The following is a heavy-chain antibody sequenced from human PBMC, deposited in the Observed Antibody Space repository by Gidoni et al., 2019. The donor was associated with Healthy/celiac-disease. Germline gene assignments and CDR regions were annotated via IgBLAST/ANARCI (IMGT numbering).Heavy chain of an antibody. CDR3: AKGYDELELPHRYYFDY. CDR1: GFTFSSYA. CDR2: ISGSGGST. D-gene: IGHD1-7*01. V-gene: IGHV3-23*01. Sequence: EVQLLESGGGLVQPGGSLRLSCAASGFTFSSYAMSWVRQAPGKGLEWVSAISGSGGSTYYADSVKGRFTISRDNSKNTLYLQMNSLRAEDTAVYYCAKGYDELELPHRYYFDYWGQGTLVTVSS. J-gene: IGHJ4*02.